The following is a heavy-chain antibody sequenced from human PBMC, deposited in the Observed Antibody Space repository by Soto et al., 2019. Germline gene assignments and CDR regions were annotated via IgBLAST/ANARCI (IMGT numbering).Heavy chain of an antibody. J-gene: IGHJ6*02. CDR2: IWYDGSNK. V-gene: IGHV3-33*01. Sequence: QVQLVESGGGVVQPGRSLRLSCAASGFTFSSYGMHWVRQAPGKGLEWVAVIWYDGSNKYYADSVKGRFTISRDNSKNTLYLQRNSLRAEDTAVYYCARDGSSNHYYYYGMDVWGQGTTVTVSS. CDR3: ARDGSSNHYYYYGMDV. CDR1: GFTFSSYG. D-gene: IGHD6-13*01.